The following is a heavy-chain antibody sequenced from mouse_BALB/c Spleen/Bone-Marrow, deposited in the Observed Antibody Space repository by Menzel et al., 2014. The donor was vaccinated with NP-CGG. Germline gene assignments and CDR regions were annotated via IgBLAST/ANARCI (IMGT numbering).Heavy chain of an antibody. CDR2: IYPGNGDT. CDR1: GYTFTSYN. D-gene: IGHD2-14*01. V-gene: IGHV1-12*01. J-gene: IGHJ2*01. CDR3: ARGGTPYYFDY. Sequence: QVQLQQSGAELVKPGASVKMSCKASGYTFTSYNMHWVKQTPGQGLEWIGAIYPGNGDTSYNQKFKGKATLTADKSSSTAYMQLSSLTYEDSAVYYCARGGTPYYFDYWGQGTTLTVSS.